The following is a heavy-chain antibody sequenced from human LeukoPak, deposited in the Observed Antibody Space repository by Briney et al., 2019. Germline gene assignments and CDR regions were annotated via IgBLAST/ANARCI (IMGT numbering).Heavy chain of an antibody. V-gene: IGHV3-74*01. CDR1: GFIFNSYW. CDR3: AREGVGSSRWYGRGAFDF. CDR2: IFSDGSST. Sequence: GGSLRLSCAASGFIFNSYWMHWVRQAPGKGLVWVSRIFSDGSSTTYAGSVRGRFTTSRDNAENTVYLQMNSLRAEDTAVYYCAREGVGSSRWYGRGAFDFWGQGVLVTVSS. J-gene: IGHJ4*02. D-gene: IGHD6-13*01.